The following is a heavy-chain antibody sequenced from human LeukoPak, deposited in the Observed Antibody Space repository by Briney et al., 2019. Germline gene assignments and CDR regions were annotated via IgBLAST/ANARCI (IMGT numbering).Heavy chain of an antibody. D-gene: IGHD3-22*01. V-gene: IGHV3-64D*06. CDR1: GFTFSRYL. J-gene: IGHJ4*02. CDR3: VKDANYYDSSGYYDY. Sequence: GGSLRLSCSASGFTFSRYLMHWVRQAPGKGLEYVSAISTNGGSTYYADSVKGRFTISRDNSKNTLYLQMSSLRTEDTAVHYCVKDANYYDSSGYYDYWGQGTLVTVSS. CDR2: ISTNGGST.